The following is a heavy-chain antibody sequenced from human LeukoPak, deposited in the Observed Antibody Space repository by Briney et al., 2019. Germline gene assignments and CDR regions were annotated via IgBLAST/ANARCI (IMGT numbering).Heavy chain of an antibody. V-gene: IGHV4-59*01. J-gene: IGHJ4*02. D-gene: IGHD5-24*01. CDR2: IYYSGST. CDR3: ARVRGRWLQFTFDY. Sequence: SETLSLTCTVSGGSISSYYWSWIRQPPGKGLEWIGYIYYSGSTNYNPSLKSRVTISVDTSKNQFSLKLSSVTAADTAVYYCARVRGRWLQFTFDYWGQGTLVTVSS. CDR1: GGSISSYY.